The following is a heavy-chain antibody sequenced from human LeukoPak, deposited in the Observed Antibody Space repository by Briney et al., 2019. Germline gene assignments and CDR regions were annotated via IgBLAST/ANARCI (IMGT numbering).Heavy chain of an antibody. CDR2: IRYDGSNK. D-gene: IGHD3-9*01. V-gene: IGHV3-30*02. Sequence: PGGSLRLSCAASGFTFSSYGMHWVRQAPGKGLEWVAFIRYDGSNKYYADSVKGRFAISRDNSKNTVYLQMNSLRAEDTAVYYCVRDMEPLRYFDTWGQGTLVTVSS. CDR1: GFTFSSYG. J-gene: IGHJ4*02. CDR3: VRDMEPLRYFDT.